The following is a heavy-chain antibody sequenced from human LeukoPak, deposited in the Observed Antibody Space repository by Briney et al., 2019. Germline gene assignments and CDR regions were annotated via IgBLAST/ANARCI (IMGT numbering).Heavy chain of an antibody. D-gene: IGHD5-24*01. V-gene: IGHV3-66*02. CDR1: GFTVSSNY. J-gene: IGHJ4*02. Sequence: GGSLRLSCAASGFTVSSNYMSWVRQAPGKGLEWVSVIYSGGSTYYADSVKGRFTISRDNSKNMLYLQMNSLRAEDTAVYYCARDLEMATTLGGQGTLVTVSS. CDR3: ARDLEMATTL. CDR2: IYSGGST.